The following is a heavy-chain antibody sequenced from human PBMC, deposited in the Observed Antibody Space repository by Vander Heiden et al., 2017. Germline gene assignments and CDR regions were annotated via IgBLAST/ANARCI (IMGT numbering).Heavy chain of an antibody. Sequence: QVQLVESGGGVVQPGRSLRLSCAASGFTSSSYGLHWVRQAPGKGLEWVAVISYDGSNKYYADSVKGRFTISRDNSKNTLYLQMNSLRAEDTAVYYCARAIAARRPSDYGMDVWGQGTTVTVSS. CDR2: ISYDGSNK. J-gene: IGHJ6*02. CDR1: GFTSSSYG. CDR3: ARAIAARRPSDYGMDV. V-gene: IGHV3-30*03. D-gene: IGHD6-6*01.